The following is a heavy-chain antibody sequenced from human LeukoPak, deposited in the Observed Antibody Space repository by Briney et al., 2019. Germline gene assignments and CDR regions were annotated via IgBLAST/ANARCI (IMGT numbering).Heavy chain of an antibody. V-gene: IGHV4-30-2*01. CDR3: ASVRGYSSGWYASGFDP. CDR1: GGSISSGGYY. D-gene: IGHD6-19*01. CDR2: MYHSGST. J-gene: IGHJ5*02. Sequence: PSETLSLTCTVSGGSISSGGYYWSWIRQPPGKGLEWIGYMYHSGSTYYNPSLKSRVTISVDRSKNQFSLKLSSVTAADTAVYYCASVRGYSSGWYASGFDPWGQGTLVTVSS.